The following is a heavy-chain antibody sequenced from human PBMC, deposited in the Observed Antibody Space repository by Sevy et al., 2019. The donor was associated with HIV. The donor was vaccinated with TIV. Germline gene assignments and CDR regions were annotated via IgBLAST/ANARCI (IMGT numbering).Heavy chain of an antibody. V-gene: IGHV1-2*02. CDR1: GYTFTGYY. CDR3: AIAYYYDSSGTFDY. CDR2: INPNSGGT. D-gene: IGHD3-22*01. Sequence: ASVKVSCKASGYTFTGYYMHWVRQAPGQGLEWMGWINPNSGGTNYAQKFQGRVTMTRDTSISTAYMELSRLRSDDTAVYYCAIAYYYDSSGTFDYWGQGTLVTVSS. J-gene: IGHJ4*02.